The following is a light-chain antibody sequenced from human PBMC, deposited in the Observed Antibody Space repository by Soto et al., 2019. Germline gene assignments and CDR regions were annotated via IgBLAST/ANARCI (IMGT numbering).Light chain of an antibody. J-gene: IGLJ1*01. CDR3: TSSTSGSLYV. Sequence: QSALTQPRSVSGSPGQSVTISCTGTSSDVGGYNYVSWYQQHPGKAPKLMIYDVSKRPSGVPDRFSGSNSGNTASLTISGLQAEDEADYFCTSSTSGSLYVFGTGTKVTVL. CDR1: SSDVGGYNY. V-gene: IGLV2-11*01. CDR2: DVS.